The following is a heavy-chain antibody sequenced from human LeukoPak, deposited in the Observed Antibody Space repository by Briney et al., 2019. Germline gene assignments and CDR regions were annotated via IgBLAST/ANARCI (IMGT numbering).Heavy chain of an antibody. CDR3: ARGPYSRNWFDP. Sequence: SETLSLTCTVSGGSISSYYWSWIRQPPGKGLEWIGYIYYSGSTYYNPSLKSRVTISVDTSKNQFSLKLSSVTAADTAVYYCARGPYSRNWFDPWGQGTLVTVSS. CDR2: IYYSGST. J-gene: IGHJ5*02. CDR1: GGSISSYY. D-gene: IGHD6-13*01. V-gene: IGHV4-59*12.